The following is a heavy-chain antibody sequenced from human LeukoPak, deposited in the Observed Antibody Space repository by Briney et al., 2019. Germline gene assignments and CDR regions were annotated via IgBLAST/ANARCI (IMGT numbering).Heavy chain of an antibody. CDR1: GFTFGSYA. V-gene: IGHV3-23*01. CDR3: AKESVQAAPLYGVDG. Sequence: GESLRLSCAASGFTFGSYAMSWVRQPPGKGLEWVSTISGSGGSTYYADSLKGRFTISRDNSKNTLYLQMNSPRVEDTALYYCAKESVQAAPLYGVDGRGQGTQVTVSS. D-gene: IGHD2-2*01. CDR2: ISGSGGST. J-gene: IGHJ4*02.